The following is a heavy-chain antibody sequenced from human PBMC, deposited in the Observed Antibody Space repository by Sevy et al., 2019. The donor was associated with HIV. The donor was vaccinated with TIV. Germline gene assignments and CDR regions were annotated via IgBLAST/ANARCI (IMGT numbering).Heavy chain of an antibody. CDR2: IYSGDRT. J-gene: IGHJ6*02. V-gene: IGHV3-53*01. CDR3: VRDRVTYYYDSSGYYTSGYGMDV. CDR1: GFTVSSNY. Sequence: GGSLRLSCAASGFTVSSNYMSWVRQAPGKGLEWVSVIYSGDRTDYADSVKGRFTISRDNSKNTLYLQMNSLRAEDTAVYYCVRDRVTYYYDSSGYYTSGYGMDVWGQGTTVTVSS. D-gene: IGHD3-22*01.